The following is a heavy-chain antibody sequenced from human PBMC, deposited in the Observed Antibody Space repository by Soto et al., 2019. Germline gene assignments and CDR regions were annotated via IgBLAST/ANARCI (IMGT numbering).Heavy chain of an antibody. D-gene: IGHD3-10*02. J-gene: IGHJ4*02. Sequence: QVQLVQSGADVKKPGSSVKVSCQASGVTFGSETLGWVRQAPGQGLEWVGGIIPLFGTASYAQKFQGRVTFTADSSTGTLSMELRSPRADDTAVYFWATTLGENPASPFDAWGQGTLVIVSS. CDR1: GVTFGSET. V-gene: IGHV1-69*01. CDR2: IIPLFGTA. CDR3: ATTLGENPASPFDA.